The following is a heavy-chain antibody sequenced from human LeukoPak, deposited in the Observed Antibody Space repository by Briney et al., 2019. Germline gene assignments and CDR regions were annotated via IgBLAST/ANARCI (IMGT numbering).Heavy chain of an antibody. V-gene: IGHV1-2*02. Sequence: ASVKVSCKASGYTFTGYYMHWVRQAPGQGLEWMGWINPNSGGTNYAQKLQGRVTMTTDTSTSTAYMELRSLRSDDTAVYYCARTTTVVTHFDYWGQGTLVTVSS. J-gene: IGHJ4*02. D-gene: IGHD4-23*01. CDR1: GYTFTGYY. CDR2: INPNSGGT. CDR3: ARTTTVVTHFDY.